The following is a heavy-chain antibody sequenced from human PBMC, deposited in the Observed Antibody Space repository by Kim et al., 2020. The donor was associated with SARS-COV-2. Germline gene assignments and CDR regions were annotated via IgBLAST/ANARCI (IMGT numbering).Heavy chain of an antibody. V-gene: IGHV1-18*01. D-gene: IGHD3-3*01. J-gene: IGHJ4*02. CDR3: ARDSMSWGVFGPLY. CDR2: ISPYTGNT. CDR1: GYYFTQYG. Sequence: SVKVSCKTSGYYFTQYGVTWVRHAPGQGLEWMGWISPYTGNTNSAQKFHGRITITTDTSTSTAYMEVRSLRPDDTAVYYCARDSMSWGVFGPLYWVQGT.